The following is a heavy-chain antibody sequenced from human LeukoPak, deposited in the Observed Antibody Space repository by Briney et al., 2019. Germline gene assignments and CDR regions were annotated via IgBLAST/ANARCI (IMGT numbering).Heavy chain of an antibody. J-gene: IGHJ4*02. CDR1: GGSISSYY. Sequence: SETLSLTCTVSGGSISSYYWSWIRQPPGKGLEWIGYIYYSGSTNYNPSLKSRVTISVDTSKNQFSLKLSSVTAADTAVYYCARHRSGDYAWFDYWGQGTLVTVSS. CDR3: ARHRSGDYAWFDY. D-gene: IGHD4-17*01. V-gene: IGHV4-59*08. CDR2: IYYSGST.